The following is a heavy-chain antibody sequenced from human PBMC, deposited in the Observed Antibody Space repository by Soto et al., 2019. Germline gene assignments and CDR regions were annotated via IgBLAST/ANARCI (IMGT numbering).Heavy chain of an antibody. CDR1: GGSITTYY. CDR2: TYYSGST. V-gene: IGHV4-59*01. J-gene: IGHJ4*02. Sequence: QVQLQESGPGLVKPSETLSLTCTVSGGSITTYYWSWIRQPPGKGLEWIGCTYYSGSTNYDPSLRSRVTISSDTSKNQVFLKVSAVTAADTAVYYCARGGSGRAIEYWGQGTLVTVSS. CDR3: ARGGSGRAIEY. D-gene: IGHD6-19*01.